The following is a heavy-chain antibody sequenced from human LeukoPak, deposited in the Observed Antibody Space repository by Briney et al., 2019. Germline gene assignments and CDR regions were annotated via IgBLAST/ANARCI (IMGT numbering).Heavy chain of an antibody. CDR1: GFALSMYT. V-gene: IGHV3-30-3*01. J-gene: IGHJ4*02. CDR2: ASYDGGNK. CDR3: ARVSIVVVPAATKWGEFDY. Sequence: PGRSLRLSCVASGFALSMYTLHWVRQAPGKGLECVAVASYDGGNKYYADSVKGRFTISRDNSKNTLYLQMNSLRAEDTAVYYCARVSIVVVPAATKWGEFDYWGQGTLVTVSS. D-gene: IGHD2-2*01.